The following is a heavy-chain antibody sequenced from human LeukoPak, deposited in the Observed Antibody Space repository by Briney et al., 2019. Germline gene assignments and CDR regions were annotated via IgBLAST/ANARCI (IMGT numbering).Heavy chain of an antibody. V-gene: IGHV3-23*01. CDR1: GFTFSSYA. D-gene: IGHD2-15*01. CDR2: ISGSGGST. CDR3: WVVVVAATSGWISLDH. Sequence: GGSLRLSCAASGFTFSSYAMSWVRQAPGKGLEWVSAISGSGGSTYYADSVKGRFTISRDNSKNTLYLQMNSLRAEDTAVYYCWVVVVAATSGWISLDHWGQGTLVTVSS. J-gene: IGHJ4*02.